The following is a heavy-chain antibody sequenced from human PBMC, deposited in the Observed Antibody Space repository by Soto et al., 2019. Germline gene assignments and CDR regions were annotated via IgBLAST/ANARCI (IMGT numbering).Heavy chain of an antibody. CDR3: ARESEDLTSNFDY. J-gene: IGHJ4*02. CDR1: GFTFTRYS. Sequence: GGSLRLSCAASGFTFTRYSMNWVRQAPGKGLEWVSSISSTTNYIYYADSMKGRFTVSRDNAKNSVYLEMNSLSAEDTAVYYCARESEDLTSNFDYWGQGT. CDR2: ISSTTNYI. V-gene: IGHV3-21*01.